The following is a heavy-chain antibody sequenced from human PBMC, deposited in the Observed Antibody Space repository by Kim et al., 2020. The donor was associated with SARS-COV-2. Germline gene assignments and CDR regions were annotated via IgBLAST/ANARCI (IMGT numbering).Heavy chain of an antibody. CDR2: ISSSSSTI. J-gene: IGHJ5*02. Sequence: GGSLRLSCAASGFTFSSYSMNWVRQAPGKGLEWVSYISSSSSTIYYADSVKGRFTISRDNAKNSLYLQMNSLRDEDTAVYYCARDYGVSSSWYKYNWFDAWGQGTLVTVSS. CDR1: GFTFSSYS. CDR3: ARDYGVSSSWYKYNWFDA. D-gene: IGHD6-13*01. V-gene: IGHV3-48*02.